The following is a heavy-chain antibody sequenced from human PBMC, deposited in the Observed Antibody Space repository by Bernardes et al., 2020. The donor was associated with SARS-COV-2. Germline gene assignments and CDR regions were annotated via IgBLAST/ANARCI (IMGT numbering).Heavy chain of an antibody. D-gene: IGHD1-26*01. Sequence: APMKVCCKASGYTFTSYGVSWVRQAPGQGLEWMGWISAYNGNTHYAQNFQGRVTLTRDTSTSTAYLELRSLRSDDTAVYYCARGEGYYQDWGQGTLITVFS. CDR2: ISAYNGNT. CDR3: ARGEGYYQD. CDR1: GYTFTSYG. V-gene: IGHV1-18*04. J-gene: IGHJ1*01.